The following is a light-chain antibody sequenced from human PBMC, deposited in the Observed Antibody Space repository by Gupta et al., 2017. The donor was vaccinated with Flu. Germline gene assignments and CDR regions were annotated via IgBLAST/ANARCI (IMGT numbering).Light chain of an antibody. Sequence: SYELTQPPSVSVSPGQTARITCSGDALPKKYAYWYQQKAGQAPVLVIYEDSKRPPGIPERVSGSSSGTMATLTISGAQVEDEADYYCYSTDSSGNHRGVVFGGGTKLTVL. CDR1: ALPKKY. CDR2: EDS. J-gene: IGLJ2*01. V-gene: IGLV3-10*01. CDR3: YSTDSSGNHRGVV.